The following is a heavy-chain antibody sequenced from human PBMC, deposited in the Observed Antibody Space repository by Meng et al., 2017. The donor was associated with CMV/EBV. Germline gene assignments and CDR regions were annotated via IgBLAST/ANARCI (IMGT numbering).Heavy chain of an antibody. V-gene: IGHV1-8*01. CDR3: ASDRTGEDYGDYGWFDH. J-gene: IGHJ5*02. CDR2: VNPGGSNT. Sequence: YNLTSYDIDRERQAAGQGLEWMGRVNPGGSNTNYEQKFHDRVTITRNTSMSTVYMELSSLRSEDTAVYYCASDRTGEDYGDYGWFDHWGQGTLVTVSS. D-gene: IGHD4-17*01. CDR1: YNLTSYD.